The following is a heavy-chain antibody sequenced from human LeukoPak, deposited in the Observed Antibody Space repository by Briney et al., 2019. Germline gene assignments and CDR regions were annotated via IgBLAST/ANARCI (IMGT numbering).Heavy chain of an antibody. J-gene: IGHJ4*02. Sequence: PGGSLRLSCAASGFIFSNAWMNWVRQAPGKGLEWVGRIKSKTDGGTTDCTAPVKGRFTISRDDSKNTLYLQMNSLKIEDTAVYYCAKDLDTYNFGYPSIWGQGTLVTVSS. V-gene: IGHV3-15*07. CDR2: IKSKTDGGTT. D-gene: IGHD5-18*01. CDR3: AKDLDTYNFGYPSI. CDR1: GFIFSNAW.